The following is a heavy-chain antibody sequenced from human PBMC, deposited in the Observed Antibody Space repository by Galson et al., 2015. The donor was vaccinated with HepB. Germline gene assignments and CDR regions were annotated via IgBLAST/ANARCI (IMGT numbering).Heavy chain of an antibody. CDR2: ISSSSSTI. Sequence: SLRLSCAASGFTFSSYSMNWVRQAPGKGLEWVSYISSSSSTIYYADSVKGRFTISRDNAKNSLYLQMNSLRAEDTAVYYCARDKVRGIQLWPYYFDYWGQGTLVTVSS. CDR1: GFTFSSYS. V-gene: IGHV3-48*04. J-gene: IGHJ4*02. CDR3: ARDKVRGIQLWPYYFDY. D-gene: IGHD5-18*01.